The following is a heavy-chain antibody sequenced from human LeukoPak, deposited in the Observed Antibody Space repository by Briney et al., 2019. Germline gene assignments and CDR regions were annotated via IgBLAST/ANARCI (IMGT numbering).Heavy chain of an antibody. V-gene: IGHV3-30-3*01. CDR2: ISYDGSNK. CDR1: GFTFSSYA. CDR3: ARDHGSYYYFDY. J-gene: IGHJ4*02. D-gene: IGHD1-26*01. Sequence: PGRSLRLAWAAAGFTFSSYAMRWARQAPGKGLEWVAVISYDGSNKYYADSVKGRFTISRDNSKNTLYLQMNSLRAEDTAVYYCARDHGSYYYFDYWGQGTLVTVSS.